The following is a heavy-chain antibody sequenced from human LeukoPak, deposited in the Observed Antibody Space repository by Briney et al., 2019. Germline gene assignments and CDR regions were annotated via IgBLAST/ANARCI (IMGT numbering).Heavy chain of an antibody. CDR3: ARARTLQYYYGSGSYSGWFDP. Sequence: PSETLSLTCAVYGGSFSGYYWSWIRQPPGKGLEWIGEINHSGSTNYNPSLKSRVTISVDTSKNQFSLKLSSVTAADTAVYYCARARTLQYYYGSGSYSGWFDPWGQGTLVTVSS. V-gene: IGHV4-34*01. D-gene: IGHD3-10*01. J-gene: IGHJ5*02. CDR2: INHSGST. CDR1: GGSFSGYY.